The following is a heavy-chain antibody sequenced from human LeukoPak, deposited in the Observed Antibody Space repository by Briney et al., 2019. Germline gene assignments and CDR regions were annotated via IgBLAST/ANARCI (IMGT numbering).Heavy chain of an antibody. Sequence: SETLSLTCAVYGGSFSGYYWSWIRQPPGKGLEWIGEINHSGSTNYNPSLQSRVTISAGTSKNQFSLNLRSVIAADTAVYYCTRGLRLGYCSGGSCYYWFDPWGQGTRVTVSS. V-gene: IGHV4-34*01. CDR3: TRGLRLGYCSGGSCYYWFDP. CDR1: GGSFSGYY. J-gene: IGHJ5*02. D-gene: IGHD2-15*01. CDR2: INHSGST.